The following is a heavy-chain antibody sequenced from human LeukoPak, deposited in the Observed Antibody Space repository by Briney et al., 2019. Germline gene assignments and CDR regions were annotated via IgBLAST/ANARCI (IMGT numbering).Heavy chain of an antibody. D-gene: IGHD3-22*01. J-gene: IGHJ6*03. V-gene: IGHV4-4*07. CDR1: VGAIIKYY. CDR2: IYITGST. Sequence: SETLSLTCTVSVGAIIKYYWSCLRQSAGTGLEWVGRIYITGSTNYNPSLQSRLSMSVDTSKNQFSLRLTSVSAADTAVYYCARLKYYDSTGYSPGYYMDVWGKGITVTVSS. CDR3: ARLKYYDSTGYSPGYYMDV.